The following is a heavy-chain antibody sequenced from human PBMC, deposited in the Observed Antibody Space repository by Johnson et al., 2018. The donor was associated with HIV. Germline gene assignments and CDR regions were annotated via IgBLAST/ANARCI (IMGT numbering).Heavy chain of an antibody. CDR3: VREFYCTGGVCYLGDAFDI. V-gene: IGHV3-48*01. J-gene: IGHJ3*02. CDR1: GFTFSNAW. CDR2: ITSSGRTT. Sequence: VQLVESGGGLVKPGESLRLSCAASGFTFSNAWMNWVRQAPGKGLEWVSYITSSGRTTYYADSVKGRFTISRDNSKNSLYLQMNNLRAEDTAVYYCVREFYCTGGVCYLGDAFDIWGQGTMVTVSS. D-gene: IGHD2-8*02.